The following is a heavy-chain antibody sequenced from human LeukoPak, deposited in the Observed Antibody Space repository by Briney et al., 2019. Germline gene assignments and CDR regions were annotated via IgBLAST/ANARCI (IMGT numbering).Heavy chain of an antibody. CDR3: ARHYAGNWNDVCWFDP. V-gene: IGHV4-4*09. D-gene: IGHD1-20*01. Sequence: SETLSLTCTVSGGSIGSYSWSWVRQPPGKGLEWIGFIYTSGSTNYNPSLKSRVTISVDKSKNPFSLTMSSVTGEDNAVYYCARHYAGNWNDVCWFDPSGQGHLVTVSS. J-gene: IGHJ5*02. CDR2: IYTSGST. CDR1: GGSIGSYS.